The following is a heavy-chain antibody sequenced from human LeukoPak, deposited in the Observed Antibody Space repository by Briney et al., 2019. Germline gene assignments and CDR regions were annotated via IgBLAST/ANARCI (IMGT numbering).Heavy chain of an antibody. CDR3: ARRSRYSSSLVTGGDY. J-gene: IGHJ4*02. V-gene: IGHV5-51*01. Sequence: GESLKISCKGSGYSFTSYWIGWVRQMPGKGLEWMGIIYPGDSDTRYSPSFQGQVTISSDKSISTAYLQWSSLKASDTAMYYCARRSRYSSSLVTGGDYWGQGTLVTVSS. CDR2: IYPGDSDT. D-gene: IGHD6-13*01. CDR1: GYSFTSYW.